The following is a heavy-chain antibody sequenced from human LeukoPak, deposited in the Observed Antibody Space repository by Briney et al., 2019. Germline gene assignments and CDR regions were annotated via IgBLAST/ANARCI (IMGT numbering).Heavy chain of an antibody. V-gene: IGHV1-24*01. CDR3: ARDPWTGAAAGIFKSRDSRLTREKQFDY. CDR1: GYTLTELS. Sequence: ASVKVSCKVSGYTLTELSMHWVRQTPGKGLEWMGGFDPEDGEAIYAQKFQGRVTMTEDTSTDTAYMELSSLRSEDTAVYYCARDPWTGAAAGIFKSRDSRLTREKQFDYWGQGTLVTVSS. CDR2: FDPEDGEA. J-gene: IGHJ4*02. D-gene: IGHD6-13*01.